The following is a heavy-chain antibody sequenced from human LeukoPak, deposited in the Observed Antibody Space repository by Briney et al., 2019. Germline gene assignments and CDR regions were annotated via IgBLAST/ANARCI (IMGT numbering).Heavy chain of an antibody. Sequence: PSETLSLTCAVSGGSISNYYWSWIRQSPGKGLEWIGYIYYNGSTNYNPSLKSRVTISLDTSKNQFSLKMNSVTAADTAVYYCATYGGFKFDYWGQGTLVTVSS. D-gene: IGHD4-23*01. CDR1: GGSISNYY. J-gene: IGHJ4*02. V-gene: IGHV4-59*03. CDR3: ATYGGFKFDY. CDR2: IYYNGST.